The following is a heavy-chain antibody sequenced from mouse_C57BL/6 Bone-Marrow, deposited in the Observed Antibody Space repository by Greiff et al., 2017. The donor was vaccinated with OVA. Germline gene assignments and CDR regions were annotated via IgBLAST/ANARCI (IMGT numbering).Heavy chain of an antibody. CDR1: GYTFTSCW. Sequence: QVQLQQSGAELVKPGASVKMSCTASGYTFTSCWMHWLKQRPGQGQVGIGYINPSTGYTEYNQKFKDKATLTADKSSSTAYMQLSSLTSEDAAVYYCARDYYGSSCVFDYWGQGTTLTVSS. J-gene: IGHJ2*01. V-gene: IGHV1-7*01. CDR3: ARDYYGSSCVFDY. CDR2: INPSTGYT. D-gene: IGHD1-1*01.